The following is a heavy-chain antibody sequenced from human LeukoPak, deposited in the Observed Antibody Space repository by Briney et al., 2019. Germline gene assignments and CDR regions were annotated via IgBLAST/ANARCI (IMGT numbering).Heavy chain of an antibody. Sequence: SETLSLTCAVYGGSFSGYYWSWIRQPPGKELEWIGSIYYSGSAYYNPSLKSRVTISVDTSKNQFSLKLSSVTAADTAVYYCARHPGYYYYYMDVWGKGTTVTISS. CDR2: IYYSGSA. J-gene: IGHJ6*03. CDR1: GGSFSGYY. CDR3: ARHPGYYYYYMDV. V-gene: IGHV4-34*01.